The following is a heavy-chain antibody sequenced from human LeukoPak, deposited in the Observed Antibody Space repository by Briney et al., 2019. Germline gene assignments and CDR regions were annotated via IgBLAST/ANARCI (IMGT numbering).Heavy chain of an antibody. Sequence: ASVKVSCKASGYTFTGYYMHWVRQAPGQGLEWMGWINPNSGGTNYAQKFQGRVTMTRDTSISTAYMELSRLRSDDTAVYYCAREKQQLELNWFDPWGQGTLVTVSS. J-gene: IGHJ5*02. CDR1: GYTFTGYY. CDR3: AREKQQLELNWFDP. CDR2: INPNSGGT. V-gene: IGHV1-2*02. D-gene: IGHD6-13*01.